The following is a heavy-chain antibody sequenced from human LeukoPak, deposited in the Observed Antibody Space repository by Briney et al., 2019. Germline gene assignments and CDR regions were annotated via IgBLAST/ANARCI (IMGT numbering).Heavy chain of an antibody. CDR3: TRGSSGRRDN. CDR1: GYTFTSCG. D-gene: IGHD6-19*01. J-gene: IGHJ4*02. Sequence: GASVKVSCMASGYTFTSCGINWVRQATGQGLEWMGWMNPNSGNTGYGQSFQGRITMTRDISIGTAYMELSNLTSEDTAIYYCTRGSSGRRDNWGQGTLVTVSA. V-gene: IGHV1-8*01. CDR2: MNPNSGNT.